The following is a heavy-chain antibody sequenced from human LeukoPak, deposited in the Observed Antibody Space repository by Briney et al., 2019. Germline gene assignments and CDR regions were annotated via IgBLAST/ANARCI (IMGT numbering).Heavy chain of an antibody. CDR1: GFTFSSYA. Sequence: GGSLRLSCAASGFTFSSYAMSWVRQAPGKGLEWVSAISGSGGSTYYADSVKGRFTISRDNSRNTLYLQMNSLRAEDTAVYYCAKGGARIVVFDGMDVWGQGTTVTVSS. CDR2: ISGSGGST. J-gene: IGHJ6*02. CDR3: AKGGARIVVFDGMDV. V-gene: IGHV3-23*01. D-gene: IGHD3-22*01.